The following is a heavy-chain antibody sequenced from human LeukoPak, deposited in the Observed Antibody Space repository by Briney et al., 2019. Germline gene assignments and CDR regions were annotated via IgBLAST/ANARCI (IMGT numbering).Heavy chain of an antibody. CDR1: GFTFSSYW. CDR2: IKQDGSEK. Sequence: GGSLRLSCLASGFTFSSYWMSWVSQAPGKGLEWVANIKQDGSEKYYVDSVKGRFTISRDNAQNSLYLQMNSLRAEDTAVYYCARELLIGYSGYYFDFWGQGILVSVSS. D-gene: IGHD5-12*01. J-gene: IGHJ4*02. V-gene: IGHV3-7*04. CDR3: ARELLIGYSGYYFDF.